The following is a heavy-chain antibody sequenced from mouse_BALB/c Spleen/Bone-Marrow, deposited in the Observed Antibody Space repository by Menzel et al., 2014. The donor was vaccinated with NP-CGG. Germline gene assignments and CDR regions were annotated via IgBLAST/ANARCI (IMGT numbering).Heavy chain of an antibody. CDR3: XSXXXGSSRFAY. CDR1: GFNIKDTY. D-gene: IGHD1-1*01. V-gene: IGHV14-3*02. Sequence: EVKLQESGAELVKPGASVKLSCTASGFNIKDTYMHWVKQRPEQGLEWIGRIDPANGNTKYDPKFQGKATITADTSSNTAYLQLSSLTSEDTAVYXCXSXXXGSSRFAYWGQGTLVAVSA. J-gene: IGHJ3*01. CDR2: IDPANGNT.